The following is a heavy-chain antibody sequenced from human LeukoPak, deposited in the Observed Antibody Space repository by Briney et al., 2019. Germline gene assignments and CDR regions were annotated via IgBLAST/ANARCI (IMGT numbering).Heavy chain of an antibody. V-gene: IGHV4-59*08. Sequence: SETLSLTCNVSGGSISSYYWSWIRQPPGKGLEWIGYVYYSGSTNYNPSLESRATISEDTSKSQFFLILSSVTAADTAVYYCARLLYSTKLYDVFDIWGQGTMVTVSS. CDR1: GGSISSYY. CDR2: VYYSGST. J-gene: IGHJ3*02. CDR3: ARLLYSTKLYDVFDI. D-gene: IGHD6-13*01.